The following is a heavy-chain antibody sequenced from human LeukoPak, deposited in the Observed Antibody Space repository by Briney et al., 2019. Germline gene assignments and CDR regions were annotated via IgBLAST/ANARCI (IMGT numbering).Heavy chain of an antibody. V-gene: IGHV4-38-2*02. CDR2: IYHSGST. D-gene: IGHD3-10*01. J-gene: IGHJ6*03. CDR3: ASVRRGFGESSKYYAYYYMGV. Sequence: SETLSLTCTVSGYSISSGYYWGWIRQPPGKGLEWIGSIYHSGSTYYNPSLKSRVTISVDTSKNQFSLELISVTAADTAVYYCASVRRGFGESSKYYAYYYMGVWGKGTTVTISS. CDR1: GYSISSGYY.